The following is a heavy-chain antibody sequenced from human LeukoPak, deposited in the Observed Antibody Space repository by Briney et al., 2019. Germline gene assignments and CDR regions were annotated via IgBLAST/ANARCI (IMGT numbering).Heavy chain of an antibody. CDR1: GYTFTSYD. D-gene: IGHD2-2*01. J-gene: IGHJ4*02. CDR3: ARIIGYCSTTSCPPDY. V-gene: IGHV1-3*01. Sequence: ASVKVSCKASGYTFTSYDINWVRQAPGQRLEWMGWINAGDGNTKYSQKSQGRVTITRDTSASTAYMELSSLRSEDTAVYYCARIIGYCSTTSCPPDYWGQGTLVTVSS. CDR2: INAGDGNT.